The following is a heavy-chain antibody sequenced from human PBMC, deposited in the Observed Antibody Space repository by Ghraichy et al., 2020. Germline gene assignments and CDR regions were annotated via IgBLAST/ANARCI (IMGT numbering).Heavy chain of an antibody. D-gene: IGHD2-2*02. CDR1: GYSFTSYW. CDR2: IWPGDSDT. Sequence: GESLNISCKGSGYSFTSYWIAWVRQLPGKGLEWMGIIWPGDSDTRYSPSFQGQVTISADKSISTVYLQWNSLKASDTAMYYCARTARRTGYCTTTTCHIWYVDLWGRGTLVTASS. CDR3: ARTARRTGYCTTTTCHIWYVDL. V-gene: IGHV5-51*01. J-gene: IGHJ2*01.